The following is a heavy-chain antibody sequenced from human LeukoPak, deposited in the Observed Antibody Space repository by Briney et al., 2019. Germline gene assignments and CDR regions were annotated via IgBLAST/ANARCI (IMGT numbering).Heavy chain of an antibody. J-gene: IGHJ4*02. D-gene: IGHD3-3*01. Sequence: SETLSLTCTVSGGSISSSSYYWGWIRQPPGKGLEWIGSIYYSGSTYYNPSLKSRVTISVDTSKNQFSLKLSSVTAADTAMYYCARSFGYYDFWSGHSADYWGQGTLVTVSS. CDR3: ARSFGYYDFWSGHSADY. CDR2: IYYSGST. CDR1: GGSISSSSYY. V-gene: IGHV4-39*01.